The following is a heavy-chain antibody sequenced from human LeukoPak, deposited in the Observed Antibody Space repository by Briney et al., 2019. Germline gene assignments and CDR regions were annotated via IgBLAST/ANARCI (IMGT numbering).Heavy chain of an antibody. Sequence: PGGSLRLSCAASGFTFSSYWMSWVRQAPGKGLEWVANIKQDGSEKYYVDSVKGRFTISRDNAKNSLYLQMNSLRAEDTAVYYCARDRGSYSSSWYYFDYWGQGTLVTVSS. J-gene: IGHJ4*02. CDR1: GFTFSSYW. CDR2: IKQDGSEK. V-gene: IGHV3-7*01. CDR3: ARDRGSYSSSWYYFDY. D-gene: IGHD6-13*01.